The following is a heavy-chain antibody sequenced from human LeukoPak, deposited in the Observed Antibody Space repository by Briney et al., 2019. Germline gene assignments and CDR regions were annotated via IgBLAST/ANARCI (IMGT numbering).Heavy chain of an antibody. V-gene: IGHV1-2*02. CDR3: ARDAYCSSNSCYNLDY. J-gene: IGHJ4*02. CDR1: GYTFTGYY. D-gene: IGHD2-2*02. CDR2: INPNSGDT. Sequence: ASVKVSCKASGYTFTGYYMHWVRQAPGQGLEWLGWINPNSGDTNYAQKFQGRVTMTMDTSISTAYMELSRLRSDDTAVYYCARDAYCSSNSCYNLDYWGQGTLVTVSS.